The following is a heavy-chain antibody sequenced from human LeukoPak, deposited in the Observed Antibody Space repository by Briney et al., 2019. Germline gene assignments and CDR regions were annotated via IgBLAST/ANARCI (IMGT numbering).Heavy chain of an antibody. CDR2: INPNSGGT. CDR1: GYTFTGYY. Sequence: ASVKVSCKASGYTFTGYYMHWVRQAPGQGLEWMGWINPNSGGTNYAQKFQGRVTVTRDTSISTAYMELSRLRSDDTAVYYCARVGYYDSPFDYWGQGTLVTVSS. V-gene: IGHV1-2*02. CDR3: ARVGYYDSPFDY. D-gene: IGHD3-22*01. J-gene: IGHJ4*02.